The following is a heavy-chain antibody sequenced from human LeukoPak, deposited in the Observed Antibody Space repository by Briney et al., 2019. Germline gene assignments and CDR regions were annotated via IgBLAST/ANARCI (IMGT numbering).Heavy chain of an antibody. CDR1: EFTLSRHW. J-gene: IGHJ3*01. CDR2: INTDGRIT. Sequence: PGGSLRLSCAASEFTLSRHWMHWVRQAPGKGLVWVSRINTDGRITYYADSVKGRFTISRDNARNTVYLQLDSLRAEGTAVYYCAIGSNSWDDEHAFFVWGEGTIVTLS. V-gene: IGHV3-74*01. CDR3: AIGSNSWDDEHAFFV. D-gene: IGHD1-1*01.